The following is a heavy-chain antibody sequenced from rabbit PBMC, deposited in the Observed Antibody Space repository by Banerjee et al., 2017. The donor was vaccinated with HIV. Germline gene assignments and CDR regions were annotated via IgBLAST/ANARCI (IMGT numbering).Heavy chain of an antibody. D-gene: IGHD4-2*01. CDR1: GFSFSSSYW. J-gene: IGHJ4*01. CDR2: IDAGSSGRT. CDR3: AREADYAAQFSL. V-gene: IGHV1S40*01. Sequence: QSLEESGGDLVKPGASLTLTCTASGFSFSSSYWICWVRQAPGKGLEWIACIDAGSSGRTYYASWVNGRFTISTSTSLNTVDLKMTSLTAADTATYFCAREADYAAQFSLWGPGTLVTVS.